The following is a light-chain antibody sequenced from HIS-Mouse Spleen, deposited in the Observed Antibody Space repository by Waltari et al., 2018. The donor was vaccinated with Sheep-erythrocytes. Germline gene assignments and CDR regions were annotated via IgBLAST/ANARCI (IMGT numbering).Light chain of an antibody. V-gene: IGLV1-47*02. CDR2: DVS. J-gene: IGLJ1*01. CDR3: CSYAGSYNHV. Sequence: QSVLTQPPSASGTPGQRVTISCSGSSSNIGRNYVYWYQQLPGTAPKLMIYDVSKLPSGVPDRFSGSKSGNTASLTIAGLQAEDEADYYCCSYAGSYNHVFATGTKVTVL. CDR1: SSNIGRNY.